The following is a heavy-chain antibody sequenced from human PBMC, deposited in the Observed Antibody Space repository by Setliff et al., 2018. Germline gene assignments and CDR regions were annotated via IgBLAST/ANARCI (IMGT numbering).Heavy chain of an antibody. CDR1: GFSFSTYE. CDR2: ISYGSTI. Sequence: GGSLRLSCAASGFSFSTYEMNWVRQAPGKGLEWVSYISYGSTIFYADSVKGRFTVSRDNAKNFLYLQMNSLRAEDTAVYYCAKVGIFGEAYFDFWGQGTLVTVSS. J-gene: IGHJ4*02. D-gene: IGHD3-3*01. CDR3: AKVGIFGEAYFDF. V-gene: IGHV3-48*03.